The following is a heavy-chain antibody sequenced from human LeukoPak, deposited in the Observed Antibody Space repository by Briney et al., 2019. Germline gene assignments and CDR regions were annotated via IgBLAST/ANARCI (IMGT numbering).Heavy chain of an antibody. Sequence: SETLSLTCAVYGGSFSGYYWSWIRQPPGKGLEWIGEINHSGSTNYNPSLKSRVTISVDTSKNQFSLKLSSVTAADTAVYYCARARRIGYCSGGSCYRDTGDYYYYYMDVWGEGTTVTVSS. V-gene: IGHV4-34*01. CDR3: ARARRIGYCSGGSCYRDTGDYYYYYMDV. CDR2: INHSGST. D-gene: IGHD2-15*01. CDR1: GGSFSGYY. J-gene: IGHJ6*03.